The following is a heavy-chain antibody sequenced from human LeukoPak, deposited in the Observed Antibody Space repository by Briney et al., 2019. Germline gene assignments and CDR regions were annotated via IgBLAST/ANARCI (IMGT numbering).Heavy chain of an antibody. D-gene: IGHD1-1*01. CDR2: IKEDGSEQ. CDR1: GFSVTNNY. J-gene: IGHJ4*02. Sequence: GGSLRLSCAVSGFSVTNNYMSWVRQAPGKGLEWVANIKEDGSEQYYVDSVKGRFTISRDNTKNSLYLQMNSLRAEDTAVYYCLMNERWGQGTLVTVSS. CDR3: LMNER. V-gene: IGHV3-7*05.